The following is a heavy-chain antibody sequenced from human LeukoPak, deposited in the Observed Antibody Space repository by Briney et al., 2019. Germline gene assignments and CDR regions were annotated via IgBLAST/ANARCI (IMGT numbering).Heavy chain of an antibody. D-gene: IGHD3-10*01. CDR3: ARVHSGSYYGIDY. V-gene: IGHV3-11*01. Sequence: GGSLRLSCAASGFTFSDYYMSWIRQAPGKGLEWVSYISSSGSTIYYADSVKGRFTISRDNANNSLYLQMNSLRVEDTAVYYCARVHSGSYYGIDYWGQGTLVTVSS. J-gene: IGHJ4*02. CDR2: ISSSGSTI. CDR1: GFTFSDYY.